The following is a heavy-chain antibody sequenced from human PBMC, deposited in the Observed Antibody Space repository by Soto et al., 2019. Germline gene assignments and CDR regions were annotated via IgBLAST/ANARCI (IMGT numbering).Heavy chain of an antibody. CDR2: IIPIFGTA. Sequence: SVKVSCKASGGTFSSYAISWVRQAPGQGLEWMGGIIPIFGTANYAQKFQGRVTITADESTSTAYTELSSLRSEDTAVYYCAREDCTNGVCFYNWFDPWGQGTLVTVSS. V-gene: IGHV1-69*13. CDR3: AREDCTNGVCFYNWFDP. CDR1: GGTFSSYA. J-gene: IGHJ5*02. D-gene: IGHD2-8*01.